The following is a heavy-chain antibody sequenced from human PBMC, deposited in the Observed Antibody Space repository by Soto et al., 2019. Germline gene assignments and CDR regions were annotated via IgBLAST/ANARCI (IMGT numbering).Heavy chain of an antibody. V-gene: IGHV1-69*13. D-gene: IGHD4-17*01. CDR3: ASDSRDYAGY. J-gene: IGHJ4*02. CDR1: GGTFSSYA. Sequence: SVKVSCKASGGTFSSYAINWVRQAPGQGLEWMGGIIPIFGTTNYAQKFQGRVTITADDSTSTAYMELSSLRSEDTAVYYCASDSRDYAGYWGQGTLVTVSS. CDR2: IIPIFGTT.